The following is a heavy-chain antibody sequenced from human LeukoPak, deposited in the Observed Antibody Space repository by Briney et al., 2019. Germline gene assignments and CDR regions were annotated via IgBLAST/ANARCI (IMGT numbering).Heavy chain of an antibody. CDR3: AKDRYSGLNTIDY. CDR2: ISYDGSYK. J-gene: IGHJ4*02. V-gene: IGHV3-30*18. CDR1: GFXFSSYE. Sequence: GGSLRLSCAASGFXFSSYEINWVRQAPGKGLEWVAVISYDGSYKFYADSVKGRFTISRDNSKSTLYLQMNSLRAEDTAVYYCAKDRYSGLNTIDYWGQGTLVTVSS. D-gene: IGHD6-13*01.